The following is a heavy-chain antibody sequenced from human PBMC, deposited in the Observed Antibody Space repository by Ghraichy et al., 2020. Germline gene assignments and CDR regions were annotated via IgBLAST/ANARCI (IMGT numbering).Heavy chain of an antibody. Sequence: GGSLRLSCAASGFTFSSYSMNWVRQAPGKGLEWVSSISSSSSYIYYADSVKGRFTISRDNAKNSLYLQMNSLRAEDTAVYYCARVRYYYDSSGLGAFDIWGQGTMVTVSS. D-gene: IGHD3-22*01. J-gene: IGHJ3*02. V-gene: IGHV3-21*01. CDR3: ARVRYYYDSSGLGAFDI. CDR2: ISSSSSYI. CDR1: GFTFSSYS.